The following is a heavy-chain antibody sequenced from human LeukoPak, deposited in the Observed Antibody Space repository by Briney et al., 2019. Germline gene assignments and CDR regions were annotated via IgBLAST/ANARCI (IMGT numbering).Heavy chain of an antibody. Sequence: PSETLSLTWTVSGGSISSGNYYWAWIRQPAGKALEWIGRIYTSGSTNYNPSFTSRVTISIDTSKNQASLKVSSVTAADTAIYYCARLVNKLLFDYWGPRTLVTVSS. D-gene: IGHD2-21*02. V-gene: IGHV4-61*02. CDR2: IYTSGST. CDR1: GGSISSGNYY. J-gene: IGHJ4*02. CDR3: ARLVNKLLFDY.